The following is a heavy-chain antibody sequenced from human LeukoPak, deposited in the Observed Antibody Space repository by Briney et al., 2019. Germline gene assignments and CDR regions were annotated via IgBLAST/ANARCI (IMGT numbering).Heavy chain of an antibody. CDR3: ARDSSDFWPEGWFGP. Sequence: ASVKVSCKASGYTFTSYGISWVRQAPGQGLEWMGWISAYNGNTNYAQKLQGRVTMTTDTSTSTAYMELRSLRSDDTAVYYCARDSSDFWPEGWFGPWGQGTLVTVSS. CDR1: GYTFTSYG. J-gene: IGHJ5*02. CDR2: ISAYNGNT. D-gene: IGHD3/OR15-3a*01. V-gene: IGHV1-18*01.